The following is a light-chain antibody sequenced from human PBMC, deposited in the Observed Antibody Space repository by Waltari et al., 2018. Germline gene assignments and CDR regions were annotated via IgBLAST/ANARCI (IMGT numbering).Light chain of an antibody. CDR3: CSYAGRVV. V-gene: IGLV2-11*01. CDR1: SSNVGGYNY. CDR2: DVS. J-gene: IGLJ2*01. Sequence: QSALTQPRSVSGSPGQSVTISCTGTSSNVGGYNYVSWYQQHPGKAPRLIIFDVSKRPSGVPDRFSGSKSDNTASLTISGLQAEDEADYYCCSYAGRVVFGGGTKLTVL.